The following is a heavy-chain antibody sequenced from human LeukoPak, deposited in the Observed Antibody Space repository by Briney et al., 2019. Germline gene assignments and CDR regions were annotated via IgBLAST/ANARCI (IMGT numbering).Heavy chain of an antibody. J-gene: IGHJ4*02. Sequence: SETLSLTCAVYGGSFSGYYWSWIRQPPGKGLEWIGEINHSGSTNYNPSLKSRVTISVDTPKNQFSLKLSSVTAADTAVYYCATRSSGYDSPQYWGQGTLVTVSS. CDR2: INHSGST. CDR3: ATRSSGYDSPQY. CDR1: GGSFSGYY. D-gene: IGHD5-12*01. V-gene: IGHV4-34*01.